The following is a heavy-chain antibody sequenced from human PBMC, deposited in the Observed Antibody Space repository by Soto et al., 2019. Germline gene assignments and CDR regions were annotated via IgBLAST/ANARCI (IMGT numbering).Heavy chain of an antibody. D-gene: IGHD6-13*01. CDR3: RGEQQLVYYYYYGMDV. CDR2: IWYDGSNK. Sequence: HTGGSLRLSCAASGFTFSSYGMHWVRQAPGKGLEWVAVIWYDGSNKYYADSVKGRFTISRDNSKNTLYLQMNSLRAEDTAVYYCRGEQQLVYYYYYGMDVWGQGTTVTVSS. CDR1: GFTFSSYG. J-gene: IGHJ6*02. V-gene: IGHV3-33*01.